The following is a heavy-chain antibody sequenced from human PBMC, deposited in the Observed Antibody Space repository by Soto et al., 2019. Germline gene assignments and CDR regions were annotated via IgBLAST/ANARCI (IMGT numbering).Heavy chain of an antibody. D-gene: IGHD3-22*01. CDR3: ARNGYYAIDY. CDR1: GDSISSSSW. CDR2: FYHSGST. J-gene: IGHJ4*02. V-gene: IGHV4-4*02. Sequence: QVQLQESGPGLVEPSGILSLTCAVSGDSISSSSWWSWVRQPPGKGLEWIGEFYHSGSTNYNPSLKSRVTISIDKSKNQFSLKVSSVTVADTAIYYCARNGYYAIDYWGQGTLVTVSS.